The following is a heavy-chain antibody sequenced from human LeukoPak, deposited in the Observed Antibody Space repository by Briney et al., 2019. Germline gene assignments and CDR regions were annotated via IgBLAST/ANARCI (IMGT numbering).Heavy chain of an antibody. CDR3: ARQLKGSSWSAHYYMDV. V-gene: IGHV1-69*05. CDR1: GGTFSSYA. CDR2: IIPIFGTA. D-gene: IGHD6-13*01. Sequence: SAKVSCKASGGTFSSYAISWVRQAPGQGLEWMGGIIPIFGTANYAQKFQGRVTITTDESTSTAYMELSSLRSEDTAVYYCARQLKGSSWSAHYYMDVWGKGTTVTVSS. J-gene: IGHJ6*03.